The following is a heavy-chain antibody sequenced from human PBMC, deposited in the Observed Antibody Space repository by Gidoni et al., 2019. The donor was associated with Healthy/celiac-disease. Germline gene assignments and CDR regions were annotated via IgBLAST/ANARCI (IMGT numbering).Heavy chain of an antibody. J-gene: IGHJ4*02. D-gene: IGHD4-17*01. CDR3: ARAEDYGGKKF. Sequence: QVQLVEPGGGVVQPGGSLRLSCAASGFTFSSYAMHWVRQAPGKGLEWVAVISYDGSNKYYADSVKGRFTISRDNSKNTLYLQMNSLRAEDTAVYYCARAEDYGGKKFWGQGTLVTVSS. V-gene: IGHV3-30-3*01. CDR1: GFTFSSYA. CDR2: ISYDGSNK.